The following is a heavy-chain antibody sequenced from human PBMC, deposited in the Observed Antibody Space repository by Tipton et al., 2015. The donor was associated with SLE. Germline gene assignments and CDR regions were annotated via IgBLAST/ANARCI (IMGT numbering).Heavy chain of an antibody. CDR2: IYYSGST. CDR1: GGSISSGGYY. CDR3: ARTRIAAAFFDY. V-gene: IGHV4-31*03. J-gene: IGHJ4*02. Sequence: LRLSCTVSGGSISSGGYYWSWIRQHPGKGLEWIGYIYYSGSTYYNPPLKSRVTISVDTSKNQFSLKLSSVTAADTAVYYCARTRIAAAFFDYWGQGTLVTVSS. D-gene: IGHD6-13*01.